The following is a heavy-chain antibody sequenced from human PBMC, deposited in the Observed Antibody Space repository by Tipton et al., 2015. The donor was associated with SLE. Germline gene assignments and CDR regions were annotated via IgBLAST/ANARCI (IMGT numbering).Heavy chain of an antibody. CDR1: GFTFSSYA. CDR3: ARSGINFVLDY. V-gene: IGHV3-23*01. CDR2: ISGSGGST. Sequence: GSLRLSCAASGFTFSSYAMSWVRQAPGKGLEWVSAISGSGGSTYYADSVKGRFTISRDNSNNTLYLQMNSLRPEDTAIYYCARSGINFVLDYWGLGTLVTVSS. J-gene: IGHJ4*02. D-gene: IGHD3-10*01.